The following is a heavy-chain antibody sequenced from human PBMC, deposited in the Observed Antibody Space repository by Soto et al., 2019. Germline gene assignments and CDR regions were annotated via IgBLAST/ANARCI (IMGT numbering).Heavy chain of an antibody. D-gene: IGHD2-2*01. V-gene: IGHV3-15*07. CDR1: GFTFSNAW. Sequence: GGSLRLSCAASGFTFSNAWMNWVRQSPGKGLEWVGRIKSKTDGGTTDYAAPVKGRFTISRDDSKNTLYLQMNSLKTEDTAVYYCTTLPSDCSSTSCYSGFYYYGMDVWGQGTTVTVSS. J-gene: IGHJ6*02. CDR3: TTLPSDCSSTSCYSGFYYYGMDV. CDR2: IKSKTDGGTT.